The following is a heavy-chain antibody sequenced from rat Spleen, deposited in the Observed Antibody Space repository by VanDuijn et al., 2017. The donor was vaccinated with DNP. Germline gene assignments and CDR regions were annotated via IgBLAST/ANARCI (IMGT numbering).Heavy chain of an antibody. Sequence: QVQLKESGPGLVQPSQTLSLTCTVSGFSLTNYHVNWVRQPPGKGLEWMGRIQSGGNTDYNSALKSRLRISRDTSKSQVFLKVNSLQTEDTATYFCTREGNSPFDYWGQGVMVTVSS. CDR3: TREGNSPFDY. J-gene: IGHJ2*01. D-gene: IGHD3-8*01. CDR1: GFSLTNYH. V-gene: IGHV2-19*01. CDR2: IQSGGNT.